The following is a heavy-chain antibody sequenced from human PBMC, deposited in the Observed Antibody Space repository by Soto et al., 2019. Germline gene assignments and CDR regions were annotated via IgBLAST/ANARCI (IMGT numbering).Heavy chain of an antibody. CDR2: IIPIFGTA. V-gene: IGHV1-69*13. J-gene: IGHJ4*02. CDR3: ARTLGGGSSWFDY. Sequence: EASVKVSCKASGGTFSSYAISWVRQAPGQGLEWMGGIIPIFGTANYAQKFQGRVTITADESTSTAYMELSSLRSEDTATYYCARTLGGGSSWFDYWGQGTLVTVSS. D-gene: IGHD6-13*01. CDR1: GGTFSSYA.